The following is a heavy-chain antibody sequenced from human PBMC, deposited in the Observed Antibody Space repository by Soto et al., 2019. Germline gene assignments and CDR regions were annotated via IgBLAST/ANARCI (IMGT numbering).Heavy chain of an antibody. CDR1: GYTFTSYP. J-gene: IGHJ5*02. CDR2: INAGNGGT. Sequence: ASVKVSCKASGYTFTSYPMNWLRQAPGQRPEWMGWINAGNGGTKYSQKFQGRVSITRDTSASTAYMQLSRLRSEDTAVYYCATDRGGYCSGGSCSEAWFDPWGQGTLVTVSS. V-gene: IGHV1-3*01. D-gene: IGHD2-15*01. CDR3: ATDRGGYCSGGSCSEAWFDP.